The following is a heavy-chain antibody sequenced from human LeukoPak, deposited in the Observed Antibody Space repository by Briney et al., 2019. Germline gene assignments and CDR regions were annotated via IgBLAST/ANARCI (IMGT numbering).Heavy chain of an antibody. CDR2: IRYDGSNK. CDR3: AKDPTVDTAMFFDY. CDR1: GFTFSSYG. D-gene: IGHD5-18*01. Sequence: GGSLRLSCAASGFTFSSYGMRWVRQAPGKGLEWVAFIRYDGSNKYYADSVKGRFTISRDNSKNTLYLQMNSLRAEDTAVYYCAKDPTVDTAMFFDYWGQGTLVTVSS. V-gene: IGHV3-30*02. J-gene: IGHJ4*02.